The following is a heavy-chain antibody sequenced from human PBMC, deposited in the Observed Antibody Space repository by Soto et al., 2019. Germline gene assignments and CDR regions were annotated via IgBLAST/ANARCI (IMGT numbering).Heavy chain of an antibody. CDR2: INPSGVGT. CDR3: AREESRLYSSSWYYFDY. Sequence: GASVKVSCKPSGYTFTNYYVHWVRQAPGQGLEWMGIINPSGVGTSYAQKFQGRVTMTTDTSTSTVYMELSSLRSEDTAVYYCAREESRLYSSSWYYFDYWG. CDR1: GYTFTNYY. D-gene: IGHD6-13*01. J-gene: IGHJ4*01. V-gene: IGHV1-46*01.